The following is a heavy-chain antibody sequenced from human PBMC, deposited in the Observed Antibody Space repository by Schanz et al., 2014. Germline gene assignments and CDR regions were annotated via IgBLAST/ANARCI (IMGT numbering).Heavy chain of an antibody. CDR2: IYISGST. CDR1: GGSFSGYY. Sequence: QVQLQQWGAGLLKPSETLSLTCGVFGGSFSGYYWSWVRQPAGRGLEWIGRIYISGSTRFNPSLKSRVPSSQDTPKNQDTRTLRSVTAADTAVYYCARGGTYGIFYDHMDVWGRGTTVTVSS. J-gene: IGHJ6*03. V-gene: IGHV4-59*10. D-gene: IGHD3-22*01. CDR3: ARGGTYGIFYDHMDV.